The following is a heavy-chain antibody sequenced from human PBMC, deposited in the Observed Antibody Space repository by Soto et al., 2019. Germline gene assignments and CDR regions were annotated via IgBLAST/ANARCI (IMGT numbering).Heavy chain of an antibody. CDR1: GFTFTSSA. V-gene: IGHV1-58*01. J-gene: IGHJ6*02. D-gene: IGHD4-4*01. CDR3: AADLASNYGGNGYYYYGMDV. Sequence: RASVKVSCKASGFTFTSSAVQWVRQARGQRLEWIGWIVVGSGNTNYAQKFQERVTITRDMSTSTAYMELSSLRSEDTAVYYCAADLASNYGGNGYYYYGMDVWGQGTTVTVSS. CDR2: IVVGSGNT.